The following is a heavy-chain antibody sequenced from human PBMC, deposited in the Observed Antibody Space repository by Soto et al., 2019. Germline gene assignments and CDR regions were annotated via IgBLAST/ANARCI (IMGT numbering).Heavy chain of an antibody. CDR3: AKVLGYCSSSSCSREAFYFYGMDV. CDR2: ISYDGGNK. Sequence: GGSLRLSCAASGFTFSSYGMHWVRQAPGKGLEWVAVISYDGGNKYYADSVKGRFSISRDNPKNTLYLQLNNLRVEDTAVYYCAKVLGYCSSSSCSREAFYFYGMDVWGQGTTVTVSS. J-gene: IGHJ6*02. D-gene: IGHD2-2*01. CDR1: GFTFSSYG. V-gene: IGHV3-30*18.